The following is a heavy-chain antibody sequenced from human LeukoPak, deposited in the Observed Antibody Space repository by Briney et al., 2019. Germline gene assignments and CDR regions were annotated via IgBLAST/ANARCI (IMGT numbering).Heavy chain of an antibody. CDR1: GFTFSNAW. Sequence: PGGSLRLSCAASGFTFSNAWMSWVRQAPGKGLEWVGRIKSKTDGGTTDCAAPVKGRFTISRDDSKNTLYLQMNSLKTEDTAVYYCTGMVVAATVYYYGMDVWGQGTTVTVSS. CDR3: TGMVVAATVYYYGMDV. V-gene: IGHV3-15*01. D-gene: IGHD2-15*01. CDR2: IKSKTDGGTT. J-gene: IGHJ6*02.